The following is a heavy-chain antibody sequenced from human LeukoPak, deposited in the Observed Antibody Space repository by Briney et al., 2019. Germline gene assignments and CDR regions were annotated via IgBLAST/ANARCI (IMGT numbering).Heavy chain of an antibody. CDR2: INPNSGGT. V-gene: IGHV1-2*02. CDR1: GYTFTGYY. D-gene: IGHD1-26*01. J-gene: IGHJ4*02. CDR3: ARASVGATPYFDY. Sequence: ASVKVSCKASGYTFTGYYMHWVRQAPGQGLEWMGWINPNSGGTNYAQKFQGRVTMTRDTSISTAYMELSRLRSEDTAVYYCARASVGATPYFDYWGQGTLVTVSS.